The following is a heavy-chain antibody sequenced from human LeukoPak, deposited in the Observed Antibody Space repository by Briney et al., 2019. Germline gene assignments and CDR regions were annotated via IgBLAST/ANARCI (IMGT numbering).Heavy chain of an antibody. CDR2: INPSGGTT. CDR3: ARGGVLRFLEHLDY. D-gene: IGHD3-3*01. V-gene: IGHV1-46*01. Sequence: SVQVSCKASGDTFSSYYMHWVRQAPGQGLEWMGIINPSGGTTTYAQKFQDRVTMNRDTSTSTVYMELSSLRSEDTAVYYCARGGVLRFLEHLDYWGQGTLGAVSS. J-gene: IGHJ4*02. CDR1: GDTFSSYY.